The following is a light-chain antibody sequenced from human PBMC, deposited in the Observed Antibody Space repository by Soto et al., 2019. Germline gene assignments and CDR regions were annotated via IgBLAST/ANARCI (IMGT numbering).Light chain of an antibody. CDR3: CSYAGSDTRYV. CDR2: DVS. Sequence: QSVLTQPRSVSGSPGQSVTISCTGTSSDVGGYNSVSWYQQHPDKAPKFMIYDVSKRPSGVPDRFSGSKSGNTASLTISGLQAEDEADYYCCSYAGSDTRYVFGTGTKVTVL. J-gene: IGLJ1*01. CDR1: SSDVGGYNS. V-gene: IGLV2-11*01.